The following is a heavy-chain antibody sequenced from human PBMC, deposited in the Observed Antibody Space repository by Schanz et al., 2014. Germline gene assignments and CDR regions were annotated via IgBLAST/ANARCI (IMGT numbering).Heavy chain of an antibody. J-gene: IGHJ6*02. CDR2: ISCAGSNK. Sequence: QVQLVESGGGVVQPGRSLRLSCATSGLNFDYYGMNWVRQAPGKGLQWVALISCAGSNKYHAESVKGRFTISRDNAKNSVFLQMNRLRAEDTAVYYCATEGPRGTRHPINYYYAMDNWGQGTKVTV. CDR1: GLNFDYYG. CDR3: ATEGPRGTRHPINYYYAMDN. D-gene: IGHD6-6*01. V-gene: IGHV3-33*05.